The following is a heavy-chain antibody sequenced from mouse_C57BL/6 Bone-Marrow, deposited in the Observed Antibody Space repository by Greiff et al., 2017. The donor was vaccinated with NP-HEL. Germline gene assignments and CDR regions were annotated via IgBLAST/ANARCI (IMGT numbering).Heavy chain of an antibody. J-gene: IGHJ2*01. Sequence: VHVKQSGPELVKPGASVKIPCKASGYTFTDYNMDWVKQSHGKSLEWIGDINPNNGGTIYNQKFKGKATLTVDKSSSTAYMELRSLTSEDTAVYYCARSYYGSSYDYFDYWGQGTTLTVSS. CDR2: INPNNGGT. V-gene: IGHV1-18*01. D-gene: IGHD1-1*01. CDR1: GYTFTDYN. CDR3: ARSYYGSSYDYFDY.